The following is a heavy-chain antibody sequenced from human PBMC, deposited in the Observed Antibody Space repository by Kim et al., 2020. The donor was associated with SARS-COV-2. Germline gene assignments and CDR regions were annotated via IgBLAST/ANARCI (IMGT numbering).Heavy chain of an antibody. CDR1: GFTFSSNW. CDR2: INQDGSEK. Sequence: GGSLRLSCAASGFTFSSNWMSWVRQAPGKGLEWVATINQDGSEKYYVDSVKGRFTISRDNAKNSLYLQMNSLRAEDTAVYYCAREALGSMVATHHDYWGQGTLVTVSS. J-gene: IGHJ4*02. D-gene: IGHD5-12*01. V-gene: IGHV3-7*01. CDR3: AREALGSMVATHHDY.